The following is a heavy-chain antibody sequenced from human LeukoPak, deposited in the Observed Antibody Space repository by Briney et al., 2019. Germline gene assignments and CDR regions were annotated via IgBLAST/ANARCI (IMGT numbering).Heavy chain of an antibody. Sequence: SVKVSCKASGGTFSSYAISWVRQAPGQGLEWMGGIIPIFGTANYAQKFQGRVTITTDESTSTAYMELSSLRSEDTAVYYCCTSQQLVSGKWFDPWGQGTLVTVSS. J-gene: IGHJ5*02. CDR3: CTSQQLVSGKWFDP. V-gene: IGHV1-69*05. CDR2: IIPIFGTA. CDR1: GGTFSSYA. D-gene: IGHD6-13*01.